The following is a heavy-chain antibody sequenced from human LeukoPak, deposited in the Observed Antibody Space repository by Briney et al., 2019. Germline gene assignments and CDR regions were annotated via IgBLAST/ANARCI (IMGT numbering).Heavy chain of an antibody. D-gene: IGHD3-22*01. J-gene: IGHJ4*02. CDR1: GITLSNYG. CDR2: ISDSGGRT. V-gene: IGHV3-23*01. Sequence: GGSLRLSCAVSGITLSNYGMSWVRQGPGKGLEWVAGISDSGGRTNYADSVKGRFTISRDNPRNTLYLQMNSLRAEDTAVYFCAKRGVVIRVILVGFHKEAYYFDSWGQGALVTVSS. CDR3: AKRGVVIRVILVGFHKEAYYFDS.